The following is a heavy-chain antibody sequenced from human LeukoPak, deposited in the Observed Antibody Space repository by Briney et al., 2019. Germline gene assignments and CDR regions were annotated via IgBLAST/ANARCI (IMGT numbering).Heavy chain of an antibody. V-gene: IGHV4-39*01. J-gene: IGHJ4*02. CDR1: GGSISSSSYY. D-gene: IGHD4-17*01. CDR2: IYYSGST. Sequence: SETLSLTCTVSGGSISSSSYYWGWIRQPPGKGLEWIGSIYYSGSTYYNPSLKSRVTISVDTSKNQFSLKLSSVTAADTAVYYCARHDYGDYGGLDYWDQGTLVTVSS. CDR3: ARHDYGDYGGLDY.